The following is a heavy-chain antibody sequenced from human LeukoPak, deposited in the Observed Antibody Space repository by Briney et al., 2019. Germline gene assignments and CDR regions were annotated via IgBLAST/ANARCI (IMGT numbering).Heavy chain of an antibody. V-gene: IGHV3-21*01. J-gene: IGHJ4*02. D-gene: IGHD3-9*01. CDR1: GFTFNTFN. Sequence: GGSLRLSCAASGFTFNTFNMNWVRQAPGKGLEWVSSITSGGDYIYYADSAKGRFTTARDNAKNSLSLQLNSLRVEDTAVYYCARGHYDVLAASYKWTPDYWGQGTLVTVSS. CDR2: ITSGGDYI. CDR3: ARGHYDVLAASYKWTPDY.